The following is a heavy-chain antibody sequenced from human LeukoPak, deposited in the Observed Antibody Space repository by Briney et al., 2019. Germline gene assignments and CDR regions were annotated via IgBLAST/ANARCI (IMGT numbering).Heavy chain of an antibody. Sequence: GESLKISCEGSGYTFNTYWIAWVRQVSGKGLEWMGVIYPDDSGTHYSPSFQGQVTPSVDRSINTAYLQWSSLKASDTAIYYCARQAPYYLHIPGNDTFDLCGQGTMVTVSS. CDR1: GYTFNTYW. V-gene: IGHV5-51*01. J-gene: IGHJ3*01. D-gene: IGHD3-10*01. CDR2: IYPDDSGT. CDR3: ARQAPYYLHIPGNDTFDL.